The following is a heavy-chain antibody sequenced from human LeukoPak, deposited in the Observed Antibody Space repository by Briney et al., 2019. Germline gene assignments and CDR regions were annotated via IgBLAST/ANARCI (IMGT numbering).Heavy chain of an antibody. CDR2: ISSDGSNK. CDR3: AKDYISSSWGDFDY. J-gene: IGHJ4*02. V-gene: IGHV3-30*18. D-gene: IGHD6-6*01. CDR1: GVSFSSYG. Sequence: PGRSLRLSCAASGVSFSSYGMHWVGQGPVTGLEGLTLISSDGSNKYYADSVKGRFTISRDNSKKTLYLQMNSLRAEDTAVYYCAKDYISSSWGDFDYWGQGTLVTVSS.